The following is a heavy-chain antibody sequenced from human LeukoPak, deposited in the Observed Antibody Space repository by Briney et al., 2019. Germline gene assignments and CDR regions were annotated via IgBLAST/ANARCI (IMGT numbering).Heavy chain of an antibody. Sequence: TGGSLRLSCGASGFTFTNYGMHWVRQAPGKGLEWVAFIRYDGSIKYYADSVKGRFTISRDNSKNTLYLQMNSLRGEDTAVYYCAKDARRVRDIGVVFGRGRGYMDVWGKGTTATISS. J-gene: IGHJ6*03. CDR2: IRYDGSIK. D-gene: IGHD2-15*01. V-gene: IGHV3-30*02. CDR3: AKDARRVRDIGVVFGRGRGYMDV. CDR1: GFTFTNYG.